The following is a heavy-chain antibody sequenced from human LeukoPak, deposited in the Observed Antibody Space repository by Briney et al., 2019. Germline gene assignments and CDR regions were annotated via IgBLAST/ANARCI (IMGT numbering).Heavy chain of an antibody. D-gene: IGHD3-16*01. CDR2: IYYSGTT. Sequence: SSKTLSLTCTVSGGSISSGGYYWSWIRQHPGKGLEWIGYIYYSGTTYYNPSLKSRVTISVDTSKNQFSLKLSSVTAADTAVYYCARTWGSSPYYFDYWGQGTLVTVSS. CDR3: ARTWGSSPYYFDY. J-gene: IGHJ4*02. V-gene: IGHV4-31*03. CDR1: GGSISSGGYY.